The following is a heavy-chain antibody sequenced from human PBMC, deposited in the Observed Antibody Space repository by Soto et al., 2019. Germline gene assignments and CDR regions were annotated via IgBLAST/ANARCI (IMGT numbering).Heavy chain of an antibody. Sequence: EVQLVESGGGLVQPGGSLRLSCAASGFTFSSYSMNWVRQAPGKGLEWVSYISSSSSTIYYADSVKGRFTISRDNAKNSLYRQMNSLRVEDTAVYDCARDGNRPAVAAGHYYLGMEVWRQGTTVSVTS. CDR3: ARDGNRPAVAAGHYYLGMEV. D-gene: IGHD6-19*01. J-gene: IGHJ6*01. V-gene: IGHV3-48*01. CDR2: ISSSSSTI. CDR1: GFTFSSYS.